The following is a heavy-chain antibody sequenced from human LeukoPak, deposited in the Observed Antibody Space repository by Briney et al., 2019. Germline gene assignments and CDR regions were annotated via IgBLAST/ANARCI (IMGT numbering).Heavy chain of an antibody. V-gene: IGHV3-66*01. J-gene: IGHJ6*02. CDR3: ARGEQQLVRAYYYYGMDV. Sequence: GGSLRLSCAASGFTFSSYSMSWVRQAPGKGLEWVSVIYSGGSTYYADSVKGRFTISRDNSKNTLYLQMNSLRAEDTAVYYCARGEQQLVRAYYYYGMDVWGQGTTVTVSS. D-gene: IGHD6-13*01. CDR1: GFTFSSYS. CDR2: IYSGGST.